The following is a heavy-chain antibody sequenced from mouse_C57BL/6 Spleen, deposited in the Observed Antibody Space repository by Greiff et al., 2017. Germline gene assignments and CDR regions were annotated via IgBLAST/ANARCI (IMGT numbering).Heavy chain of an antibody. CDR3: ARRGGYDYYAMDY. CDR2: IYPGDGDT. D-gene: IGHD2-2*01. CDR1: GYAFRSSW. Sequence: QVQLKQSGPELVKPGASVKISCKASGYAFRSSWMNWVKQRPGKGLEWIGRIYPGDGDTNYNGKFKGKATLTADQSSSTAYMQLSSLTSEDSAVYFCARRGGYDYYAMDYWGQGTSVTVSS. J-gene: IGHJ4*01. V-gene: IGHV1-82*01.